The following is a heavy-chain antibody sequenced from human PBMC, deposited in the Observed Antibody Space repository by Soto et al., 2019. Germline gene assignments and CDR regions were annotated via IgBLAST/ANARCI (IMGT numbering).Heavy chain of an antibody. CDR2: ISAYNGNT. Sequence: ASVKVSCKASGYTFTSYGISWVRQAPGQGLEWMGWISAYNGNTNYAQKLQGRVTMTTDTSTSTAYMELRSLRSDDTAVYYCARGSDSSGYFPGMCDYWGQGTLVTVSS. CDR3: ARGSDSSGYFPGMCDY. CDR1: GYTFTSYG. J-gene: IGHJ4*02. D-gene: IGHD3-22*01. V-gene: IGHV1-18*04.